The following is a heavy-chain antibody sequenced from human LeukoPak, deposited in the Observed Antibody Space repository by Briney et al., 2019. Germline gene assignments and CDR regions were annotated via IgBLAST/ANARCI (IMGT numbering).Heavy chain of an antibody. CDR2: INHSGST. Sequence: ASETLSLTCAVYGGTFSGYYWSWIRQPPGKGLEWIGEINHSGSTNYNPSLKSRVTISVDTSKNQFSLKLSSVTAADTAVYYCPRGLEAVMEPYYYGMDVWGQGTTVTVSS. J-gene: IGHJ6*02. CDR3: PRGLEAVMEPYYYGMDV. D-gene: IGHD2-21*01. V-gene: IGHV4-34*01. CDR1: GGTFSGYY.